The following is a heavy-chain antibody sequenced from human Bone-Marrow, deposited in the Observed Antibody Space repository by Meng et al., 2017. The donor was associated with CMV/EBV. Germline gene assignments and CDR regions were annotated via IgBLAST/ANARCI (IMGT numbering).Heavy chain of an antibody. CDR1: YTFPSYY. Sequence: YTFPSYYMHWVRQAPGQGLGWMRMINPSGGSTSNAQEFQGGVTVTRDTSTSTVYMELSSLGSEDTDVYYCARDDYYDFWNGYYFLDYWGQRTLVTVSS. D-gene: IGHD3-3*01. J-gene: IGHJ4*02. CDR2: INPSGGST. V-gene: IGHV1-46*01. CDR3: ARDDYYDFWNGYYFLDY.